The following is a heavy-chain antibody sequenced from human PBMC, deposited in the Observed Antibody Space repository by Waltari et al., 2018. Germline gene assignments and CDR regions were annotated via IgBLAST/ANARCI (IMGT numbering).Heavy chain of an antibody. CDR3: ASGKVQLPEGYFQH. V-gene: IGHV5-51*01. Sequence: EVQLVQSGAEVKKPGESLKISCKGSGYSFTTYWIGCVRQMPGKGLEWMGIIYPADSHTRYSPSFHGQVTNSDDKSISTAYLQWSSLKASDTAMYYCASGKVQLPEGYFQHWGQGTLVTVSS. CDR1: GYSFTTYW. D-gene: IGHD1-1*01. CDR2: IYPADSHT. J-gene: IGHJ1*01.